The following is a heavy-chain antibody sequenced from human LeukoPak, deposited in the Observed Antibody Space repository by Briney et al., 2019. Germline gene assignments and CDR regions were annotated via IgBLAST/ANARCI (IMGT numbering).Heavy chain of an antibody. J-gene: IGHJ4*02. CDR1: GGTFSSYA. Sequence: GASVKVSCKASGGTFSSYAISWVRQAPGQGLEWMGGIIPIFGTANYAQKFQGRVTITADESTSTAYMELSSLRSEDTAVYYCAREPLSKYYYDSSGYYFDYWGQGTLVTVSS. V-gene: IGHV1-69*13. CDR3: AREPLSKYYYDSSGYYFDY. CDR2: IIPIFGTA. D-gene: IGHD3-22*01.